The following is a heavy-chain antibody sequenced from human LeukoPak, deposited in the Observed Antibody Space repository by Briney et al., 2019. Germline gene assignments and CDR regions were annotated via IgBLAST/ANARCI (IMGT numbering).Heavy chain of an antibody. D-gene: IGHD3-10*01. Sequence: GGSVKVSCKASGYTFTGYYMHGVRQAPGQGLEWMGWINPNSGGTNYAQKFQGRVTMTRDTSISTAYMELSRLRSDDKAVYYCASRNYGSGSYYHIYYGMDVWGQGTTVTVSS. V-gene: IGHV1-2*02. J-gene: IGHJ6*02. CDR3: ASRNYGSGSYYHIYYGMDV. CDR1: GYTFTGYY. CDR2: INPNSGGT.